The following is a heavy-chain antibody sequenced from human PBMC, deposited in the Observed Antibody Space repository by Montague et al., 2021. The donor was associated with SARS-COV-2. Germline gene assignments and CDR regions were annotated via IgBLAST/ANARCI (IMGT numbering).Heavy chain of an antibody. D-gene: IGHD3-22*01. CDR1: GATISSDY. V-gene: IGHV4-59*01. J-gene: IGHJ3*01. CDR3: ARTSDPSNFDSTGYYGAFDV. CDR2: MSYSGSA. Sequence: SETLSLTCTVSGATISSDYWSWIRQSPGKGLEWIGYMSYSGSATYNPSLESRVAISRDTSKNQFSLMLIPATAADTAIYYCARTSDPSNFDSTGYYGAFDVWGQGTTVIVSS.